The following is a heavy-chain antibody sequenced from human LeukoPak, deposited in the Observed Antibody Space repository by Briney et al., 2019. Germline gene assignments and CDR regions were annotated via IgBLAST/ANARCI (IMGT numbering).Heavy chain of an antibody. CDR1: GFTVSDNY. CDR2: IYSGGTT. J-gene: IGHJ5*02. Sequence: PGGSLRLSCAASGFTVSDNYMSWVRQAPGKGLEWVAVIYSGGTTYYAASVKGRFTISRDSSKNTLDLQMNSLRAEDTAVYFCARDQGCTSATCRNNWFDPWGQGTLVTVSS. D-gene: IGHD2-2*01. V-gene: IGHV3-66*02. CDR3: ARDQGCTSATCRNNWFDP.